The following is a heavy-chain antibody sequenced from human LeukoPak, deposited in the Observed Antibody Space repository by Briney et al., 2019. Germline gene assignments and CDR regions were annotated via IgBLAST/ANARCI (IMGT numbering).Heavy chain of an antibody. J-gene: IGHJ4*02. V-gene: IGHV3-48*04. CDR3: ARDSLWFGELH. Sequence: GGSLRLSCAASGFTFSSYGMHWVRQAPGKGLEWVSYISSSGSTIYYADSVKGRFTISRDNAKNSLYLQMDSLRAEDTAVYYCARDSLWFGELHWGQGTLVTVSS. CDR1: GFTFSSYG. D-gene: IGHD3-10*01. CDR2: ISSSGSTI.